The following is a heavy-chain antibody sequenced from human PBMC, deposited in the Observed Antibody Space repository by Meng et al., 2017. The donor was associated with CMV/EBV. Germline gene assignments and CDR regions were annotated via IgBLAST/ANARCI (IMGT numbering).Heavy chain of an antibody. CDR2: IYYRGSP. V-gene: IGHV4-39*07. D-gene: IGHD6-19*01. CDR1: GGSISRSSYY. J-gene: IGHJ4*02. CDR3: AIISIAVAGPLDY. Sequence: SETLSLTCTVSGGSISRSSYYWGWILPPPGTGLEWIGSIYYRGSPYYHPSLKSRVTISVDTSKNQFSLKLSSVTAADTAVYYCAIISIAVAGPLDYWGQGTLVTVSS.